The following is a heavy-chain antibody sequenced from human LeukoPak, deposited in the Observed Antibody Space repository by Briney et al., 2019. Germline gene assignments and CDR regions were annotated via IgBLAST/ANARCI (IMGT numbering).Heavy chain of an antibody. Sequence: GGSLRLSCAASGFTFSNAWMSWVRQAPGKGLEWVGHIKSKTDGGTTDYAAPVKGRFTISRDDSKNTLYLQMNSLKTEDTAVYYCTTDPAPGSNFDYWGRGTLVTVSS. CDR2: IKSKTDGGTT. CDR3: TTDPAPGSNFDY. V-gene: IGHV3-15*01. CDR1: GFTFSNAW. D-gene: IGHD3-10*01. J-gene: IGHJ4*02.